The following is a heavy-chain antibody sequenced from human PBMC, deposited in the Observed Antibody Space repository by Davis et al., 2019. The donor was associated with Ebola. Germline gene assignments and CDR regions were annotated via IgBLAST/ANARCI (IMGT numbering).Heavy chain of an antibody. Sequence: SVKVSCKASGGTFSSYAISWVRQAPGQGLEWMGRIIPILGIANYAQKFQGRVTITADKSTSTAYMELSSLRAEDTAVYYCARDSRYYYGSGSSDIDYYYYYGMDVWGQGTTVTVSS. D-gene: IGHD3-10*01. CDR2: IIPILGIA. V-gene: IGHV1-69*04. CDR3: ARDSRYYYGSGSSDIDYYYYYGMDV. J-gene: IGHJ6*02. CDR1: GGTFSSYA.